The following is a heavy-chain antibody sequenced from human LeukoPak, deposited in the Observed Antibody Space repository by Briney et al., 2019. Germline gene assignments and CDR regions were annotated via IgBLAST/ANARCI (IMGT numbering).Heavy chain of an antibody. CDR3: ARETWIQPEWNYYYYYGMDV. Sequence: SETLSLTCTVSGGSISSYYWSWIRQPPGKGLEWIGYIYYSGSTNYSPSLKSRVTISVDTSKNQFSLKLSSVTAADTAVYYCARETWIQPEWNYYYYYGMDVWGQGTTVTVSS. CDR2: IYYSGST. V-gene: IGHV4-59*08. J-gene: IGHJ6*02. D-gene: IGHD5-18*01. CDR1: GGSISSYY.